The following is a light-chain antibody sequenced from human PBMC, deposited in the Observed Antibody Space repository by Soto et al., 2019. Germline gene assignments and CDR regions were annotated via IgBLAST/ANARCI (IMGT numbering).Light chain of an antibody. CDR1: QSVSSY. J-gene: IGKJ3*01. Sequence: EIVLTQSPATLSLSPGERAILSCRASQSVSSYLAWYQQKPGQAPRLLIYDASNRATGIPARFSGSGSGTDFTLTISRLEPEDFAVYYCQQRSNWPLFTFGPGTKVDIK. V-gene: IGKV3-11*01. CDR2: DAS. CDR3: QQRSNWPLFT.